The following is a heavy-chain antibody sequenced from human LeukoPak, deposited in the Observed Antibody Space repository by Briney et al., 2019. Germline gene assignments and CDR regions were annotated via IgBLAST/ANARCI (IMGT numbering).Heavy chain of an antibody. CDR1: GLTFGSYA. CDR3: ARDGVAAAGTIAVY. CDR2: ISVSAGST. J-gene: IGHJ4*02. Sequence: PGGSLRLSCAASGLTFGSYAMSWVRQAPGKGLDWVSAISVSAGSTYYADSVKGRFTISRDNAKNSLYLQMNSLRAEDTAVYYCARDGVAAAGTIAVYWGQGTLVTVSS. V-gene: IGHV3-23*01. D-gene: IGHD6-13*01.